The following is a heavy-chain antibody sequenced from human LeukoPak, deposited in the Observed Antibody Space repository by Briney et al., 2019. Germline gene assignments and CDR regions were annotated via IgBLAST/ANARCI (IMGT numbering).Heavy chain of an antibody. D-gene: IGHD3-22*01. Sequence: GESLKISCKGSGYSFTSYWIGWVRQMPGKGLERMGIIYPGDSDTRYSPSFQGQVTISADKSISTAYLLWSSLKASDTAMYYCARPYYYDSSGYYYYAFDIWGQGTMVTVSS. V-gene: IGHV5-51*01. CDR2: IYPGDSDT. CDR3: ARPYYYDSSGYYYYAFDI. J-gene: IGHJ3*02. CDR1: GYSFTSYW.